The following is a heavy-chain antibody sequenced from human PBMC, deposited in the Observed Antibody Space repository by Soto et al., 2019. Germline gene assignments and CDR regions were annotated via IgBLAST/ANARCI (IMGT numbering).Heavy chain of an antibody. J-gene: IGHJ5*02. D-gene: IGHD3-22*01. Sequence: HPGGSLRLSCAASGFTFSDHYVDWVRQAPGKGLEWVGRIRNKANSFSAEYAASVKGRFSIYRDASKDSMYLQMNSLKSDDTAVYYCACPLVVTGHNFFDPWGQGTLVTVSS. CDR1: GFTFSDHY. CDR2: IRNKANSFSA. CDR3: ACPLVVTGHNFFDP. V-gene: IGHV3-72*01.